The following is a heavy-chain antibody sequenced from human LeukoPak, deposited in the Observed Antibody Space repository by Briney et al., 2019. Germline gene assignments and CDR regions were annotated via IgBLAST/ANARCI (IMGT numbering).Heavy chain of an antibody. CDR1: GGTFSSYA. J-gene: IGHJ4*02. V-gene: IGHV1-46*01. Sequence: ASVKVSCKASGGTFSSYAISWVRQAPGQGLEWMGIINPGGGSTSYAQKFQGRVTMTRDTSTSTVYMELSSLRSEDTAVYYCARETGFDYWGQGTLVTVSS. CDR2: INPGGGST. CDR3: ARETGFDY.